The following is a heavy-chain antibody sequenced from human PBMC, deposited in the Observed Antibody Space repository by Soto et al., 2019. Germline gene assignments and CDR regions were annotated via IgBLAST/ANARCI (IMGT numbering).Heavy chain of an antibody. J-gene: IGHJ5*02. CDR3: AKDITRRGYMGWFDP. CDR1: GFTFDDYT. CDR2: ISWDGGST. V-gene: IGHV3-43*01. D-gene: IGHD6-25*01. Sequence: GGSLRLSCAASGFTFDDYTMHWVRQAPGKGLEWVSLISWDGGSTYYADSVKGRFTISRDNSKNSLYLQMNSLRTEDTALYYCAKDITRRGYMGWFDPWGQGTLVTVS.